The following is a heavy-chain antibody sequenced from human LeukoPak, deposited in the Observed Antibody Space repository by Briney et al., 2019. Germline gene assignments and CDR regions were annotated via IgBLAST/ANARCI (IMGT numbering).Heavy chain of an antibody. J-gene: IGHJ4*02. CDR2: IYYSGNT. V-gene: IGHV4-39*07. D-gene: IGHD4-17*01. CDR3: VRDRFRYGDYIDY. Sequence: KTSETLSLTCTASGGSISSSSYYWSWIRQPPGKGLEWIGTIYYSGNTYYNPSLKSRVTISVDTSKNQFSLKVTSVTAADTAMYYCVRDRFRYGDYIDYWGQGTLVTVSS. CDR1: GGSISSSSYY.